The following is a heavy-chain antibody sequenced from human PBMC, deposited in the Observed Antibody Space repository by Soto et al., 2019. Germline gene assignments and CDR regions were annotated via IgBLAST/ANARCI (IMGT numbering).Heavy chain of an antibody. J-gene: IGHJ4*02. Sequence: GGSLRLSCAASGFTFSSYAMHWVRQAPGKGLEWVAVISYDGSNKYYADSVKGRFTISRDNSKNTLYLQMNSLRAEDTAVYYCARDARVLLWFGEFDYWGQGTLVTVSS. CDR3: ARDARVLLWFGEFDY. CDR2: ISYDGSNK. D-gene: IGHD3-10*01. V-gene: IGHV3-30-3*01. CDR1: GFTFSSYA.